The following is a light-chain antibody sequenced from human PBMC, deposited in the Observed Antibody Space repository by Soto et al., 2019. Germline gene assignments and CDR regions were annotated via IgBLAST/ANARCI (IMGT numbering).Light chain of an antibody. CDR2: EVT. J-gene: IGLJ1*01. CDR1: SSDVGGYNY. V-gene: IGLV2-14*01. Sequence: QSALTQPASVSLSPGQSITISCTGTSSDVGGYNYVSWYQQHPGKAPKLMIYEVTNRPSGVSNRFSGSKSGNTASLTISGLQAEDEADYYCSSYTSRSTLVFATGTKVTV. CDR3: SSYTSRSTLV.